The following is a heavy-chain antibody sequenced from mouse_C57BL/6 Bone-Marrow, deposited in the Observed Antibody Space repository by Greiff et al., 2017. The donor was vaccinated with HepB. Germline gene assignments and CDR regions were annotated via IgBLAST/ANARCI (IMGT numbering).Heavy chain of an antibody. CDR1: GYTFTTYP. J-gene: IGHJ2*01. CDR2: FHPYNDDT. V-gene: IGHV1-47*01. CDR3: ARRGKYYGSSDYFDY. D-gene: IGHD1-1*01. Sequence: QVQLKESGAELVKPGASVKMSCKASGYTFTTYPIEWMKQNHGKSLEWIGNFHPYNDDTKYNEKFKGKATLTVEKSSSTVYLELSRLTSDDSAVYYCARRGKYYGSSDYFDYWGQGTTRTVSS.